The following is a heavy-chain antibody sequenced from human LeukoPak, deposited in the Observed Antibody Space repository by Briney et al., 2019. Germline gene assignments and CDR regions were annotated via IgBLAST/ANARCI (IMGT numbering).Heavy chain of an antibody. Sequence: GGSLRLSCAASGFTFSSYGMSWVRQAPGKGLEWVSAISGSGGSTYYADSVKGRFTISRDNSKNTLYLQMSSLRAEDTALYYCARAYSSSPSNYYYYYMDVWGKGTTVTVSS. CDR3: ARAYSSSPSNYYYYYMDV. CDR1: GFTFSSYG. J-gene: IGHJ6*03. D-gene: IGHD6-6*01. CDR2: ISGSGGST. V-gene: IGHV3-23*01.